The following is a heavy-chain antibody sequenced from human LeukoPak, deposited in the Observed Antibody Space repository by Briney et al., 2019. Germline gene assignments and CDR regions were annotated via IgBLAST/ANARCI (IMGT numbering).Heavy chain of an antibody. J-gene: IGHJ4*02. CDR3: ARVNGGSLSSYYFDY. V-gene: IGHV3-23*01. D-gene: IGHD1-26*01. CDR1: GFSFSGYA. CDR2: LSVSGGTT. Sequence: GGSLRLSCAASGFSFSGYAMNWVRQAPGKGLEWVSSLSVSGGTTYYTDSVKGRFTVSRDNSRDTLYLQMHSLRVEDTAVYYCARVNGGSLSSYYFDYWGQGILVTVPS.